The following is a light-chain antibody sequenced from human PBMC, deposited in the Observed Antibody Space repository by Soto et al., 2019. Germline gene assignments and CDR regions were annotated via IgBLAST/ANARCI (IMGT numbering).Light chain of an antibody. CDR2: DAS. V-gene: IGKV3-15*01. CDR3: QQYNNWPPWT. Sequence: ILMTQSPATLSVSPGERATLSCRASHTVTNNLAWYQQKPGQAPRLLIYDASTRATGIPARFSVSGSGTEFTLTISGLQSEDFAVYYCQQYNNWPPWTFGQGTKVEIK. J-gene: IGKJ1*01. CDR1: HTVTNN.